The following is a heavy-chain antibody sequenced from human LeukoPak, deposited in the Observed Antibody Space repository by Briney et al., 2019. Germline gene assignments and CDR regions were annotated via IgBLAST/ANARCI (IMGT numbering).Heavy chain of an antibody. V-gene: IGHV3-43D*03. CDR2: ISWGGATS. D-gene: IGHD5-18*01. J-gene: IGHJ5*01. Sequence: GGSLRLSCAASGFTFGNYAMNWVRQVPGKGLECVSLISWGGATSYYADSVKGRFTISRDNSKNSLYLQMNSLRPEDTALYYCVRKETNYGYYDSWGQGTLVTVSS. CDR1: GFTFGNYA. CDR3: VRKETNYGYYDS.